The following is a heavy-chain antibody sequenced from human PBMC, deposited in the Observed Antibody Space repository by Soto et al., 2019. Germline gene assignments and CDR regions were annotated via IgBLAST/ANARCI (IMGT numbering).Heavy chain of an antibody. CDR1: GLTFSKYW. V-gene: IGHV3-7*03. D-gene: IGHD6-19*01. Sequence: GGSLRLSCAISGLTFSKYWMTWVRQAPGKGLEWVATIKHDGSEKSNLDSVEGRFTISRDNAKNSLSLQMNSLRVEDTAVYFCASVPGSPGYHGLDVWGQGTTVTVSS. CDR3: ASVPGSPGYHGLDV. J-gene: IGHJ6*02. CDR2: IKHDGSEK.